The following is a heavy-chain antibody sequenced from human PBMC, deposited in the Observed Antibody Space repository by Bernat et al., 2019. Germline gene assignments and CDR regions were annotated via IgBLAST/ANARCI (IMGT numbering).Heavy chain of an antibody. D-gene: IGHD4-17*01. J-gene: IGHJ6*03. V-gene: IGHV4-59*12. Sequence: QVQLQESGPGLVKPSETLSLTCTVSGGSISSYYWSWIRQPPGKGLEWIGYIYYSGSTNYNPSLKSRVTISVDTSKNQFSLKLSSVTAADTAVYYCARTRTTVTPTRGYYYYMDVWGKGTTVTVSS. CDR1: GGSISSYY. CDR2: IYYSGST. CDR3: ARTRTTVTPTRGYYYYMDV.